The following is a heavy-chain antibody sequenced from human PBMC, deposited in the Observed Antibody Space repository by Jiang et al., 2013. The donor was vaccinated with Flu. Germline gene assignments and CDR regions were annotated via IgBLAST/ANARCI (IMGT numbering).Heavy chain of an antibody. CDR3: ARLDGTTIFN. V-gene: IGHV4-59*08. Sequence: SGPGLVKPSETLSLNCTVSGGSISTYYWSWFRQPPGKGLDWIGYISYSGSTTFNPSLKSRVTISVDTSKNQFSLKLSSVTAADTAVYYCARLDGTTIFNWGQGTLVTVSS. D-gene: IGHD3-3*01. CDR2: ISYSGST. CDR1: GGSISTYY. J-gene: IGHJ4*02.